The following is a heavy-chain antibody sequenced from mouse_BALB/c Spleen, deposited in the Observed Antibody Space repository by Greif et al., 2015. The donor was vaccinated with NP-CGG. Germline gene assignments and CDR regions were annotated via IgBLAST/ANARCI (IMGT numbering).Heavy chain of an antibody. CDR2: ISNGGGST. CDR1: GFTFSDYY. V-gene: IGHV5-12*02. CDR3: ARGYWDQAWFAY. D-gene: IGHD4-1*01. Sequence: EVKLVESGGGLVQPGGSLKLSCATSGFTFSDYYMYWVRQTPEKRLEWVAYISNGGGSTYYPDTVKGRFTISRDNAKNTLYLQMSRLKSEDTAMYYCARGYWDQAWFAYWGQGTLVTVSA. J-gene: IGHJ3*01.